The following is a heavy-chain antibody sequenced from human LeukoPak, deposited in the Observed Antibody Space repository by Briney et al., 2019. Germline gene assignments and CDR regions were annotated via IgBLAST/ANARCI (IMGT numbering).Heavy chain of an antibody. V-gene: IGHV3-7*04. CDR1: GFTFRNYW. D-gene: IGHD6-13*01. Sequence: GGSLRLSCTASGFTFRNYWMNWVRQAPGKGVEWVANINEDGSEKNYVDSVKGRFTTSRDNARNSLSLQMNSLRSEDTAVYYCAKDQHSSSWYPDYWGQGTLVTVSS. CDR2: INEDGSEK. CDR3: AKDQHSSSWYPDY. J-gene: IGHJ4*02.